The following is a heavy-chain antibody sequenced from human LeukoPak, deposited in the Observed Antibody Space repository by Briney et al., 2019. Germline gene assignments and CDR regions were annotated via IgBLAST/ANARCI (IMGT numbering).Heavy chain of an antibody. CDR3: ARAPPLVLSSSQTAEFDY. J-gene: IGHJ4*02. CDR1: GFTFSTYS. CDR2: ISSSNSYI. Sequence: PGGSLRLSCAASGFTFSTYSMNWVRQAPGKGLEWVSSISSSNSYIYYADSVKGRFTISRDNSKNTLYLQMNSLRAEDTAVYYCARAPPLVLSSSQTAEFDYWGQGTLVTVSS. D-gene: IGHD6-13*01. V-gene: IGHV3-21*04.